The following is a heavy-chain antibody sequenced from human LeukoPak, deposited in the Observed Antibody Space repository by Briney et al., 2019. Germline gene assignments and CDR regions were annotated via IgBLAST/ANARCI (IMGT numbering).Heavy chain of an antibody. V-gene: IGHV1-69*06. CDR1: GGTFSSYA. D-gene: IGHD2-21*02. CDR3: ARGIWGDPGYYYGMDV. CDR2: IIPIFGTA. Sequence: ASVKVSCKASGGTFSSYAISWVRQAPGQGLEWMGGIIPIFGTANYAQKFQGRVTITADKSTSTACMELSSLRSEDTAVYYCARGIWGDPGYYYGMDVWGKGTTVTVSS. J-gene: IGHJ6*04.